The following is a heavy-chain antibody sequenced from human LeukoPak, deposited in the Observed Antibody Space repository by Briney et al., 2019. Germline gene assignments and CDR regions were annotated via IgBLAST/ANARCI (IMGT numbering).Heavy chain of an antibody. CDR1: GGSFSGYY. Sequence: SETLSLTCAVYGGSFSGYYWSWIRQPPGKGLEWIGEINHSGSTNYNPSLKSRVTISVNTSKNQFPLKLSSVTAADTAVYYCARLRFLEWLSPALDYWGQGTLVTVSS. D-gene: IGHD3-3*01. J-gene: IGHJ4*02. CDR3: ARLRFLEWLSPALDY. V-gene: IGHV4-34*01. CDR2: INHSGST.